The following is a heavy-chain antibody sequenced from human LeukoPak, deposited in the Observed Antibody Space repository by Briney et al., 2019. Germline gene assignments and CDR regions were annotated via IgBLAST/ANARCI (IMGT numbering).Heavy chain of an antibody. CDR1: GGSISSGDYY. V-gene: IGHV4-30-4*01. D-gene: IGHD4-17*01. CDR2: IYYSGST. J-gene: IGHJ4*02. Sequence: SETLSLTCTVSGGSISSGDYYWSWIRQPPGKGLEWIGYIYYSGSTYYNPSLQSRVIISVDTSKNQFSLELTSVTAADTAVYYCARALYSMTTVTTEYWFDYWGQGTLVTVSS. CDR3: ARALYSMTTVTTEYWFDY.